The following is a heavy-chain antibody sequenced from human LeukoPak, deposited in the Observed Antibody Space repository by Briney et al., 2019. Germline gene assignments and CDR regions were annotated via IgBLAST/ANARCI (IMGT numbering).Heavy chain of an antibody. CDR2: IRGSGTST. J-gene: IGHJ4*02. Sequence: GGSLRLSCAASGFSFSTYAMNWVRQAPGKGLEWVSGIRGSGTSTYYADSVKGRFTISRDNSENTLYLQMNSLRSDDTAVYYCAKSGSAWYFFDSWGQGTLVTVSS. CDR3: AKSGSAWYFFDS. V-gene: IGHV3-23*01. CDR1: GFSFSTYA. D-gene: IGHD6-19*01.